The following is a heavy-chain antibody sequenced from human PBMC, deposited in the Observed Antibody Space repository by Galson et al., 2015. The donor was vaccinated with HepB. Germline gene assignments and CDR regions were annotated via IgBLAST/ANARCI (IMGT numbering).Heavy chain of an antibody. J-gene: IGHJ3*02. CDR1: GFTFSS. Sequence: SLRLSCAASGFTFSSWVRQAPGKGLEWVSAISGSGGNTYYADSVKGRFTISRDNSKNTLYLQMNSLRAEDTAVYYCAKDHRQWLSPSHDAFDIWGQGTMVTVSS. D-gene: IGHD6-19*01. V-gene: IGHV3-23*01. CDR2: ISGSGGNT. CDR3: AKDHRQWLSPSHDAFDI.